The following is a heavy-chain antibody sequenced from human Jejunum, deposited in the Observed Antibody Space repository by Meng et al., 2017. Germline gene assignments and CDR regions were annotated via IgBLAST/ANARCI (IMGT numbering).Heavy chain of an antibody. Sequence: GESLKISCAASGFTFDDYGMSWARQVPGKGLEWVSAINWNGDSTGYADSVKGRFTISRDNAKNSLYLQMNSLRAEDTALYYCARERTTSFYFDYWGQGTLVTVSS. V-gene: IGHV3-20*04. J-gene: IGHJ4*02. CDR1: GFTFDDYG. D-gene: IGHD2-2*01. CDR3: ARERTTSFYFDY. CDR2: INWNGDST.